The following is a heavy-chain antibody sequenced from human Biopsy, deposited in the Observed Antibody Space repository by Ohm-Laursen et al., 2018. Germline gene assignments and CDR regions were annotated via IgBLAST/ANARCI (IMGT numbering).Heavy chain of an antibody. J-gene: IGHJ5*02. Sequence: SVKVSCKASGGTFSSYAISWVRQAPGQGPGWMGGIIPIFGTIDYAPKFQDRVTITADESTRTAYMELSSLKSEDTAVYYCARRYCSSTSCSPPFYSWFDPWGQGTLVTVSS. CDR1: GGTFSSYA. CDR3: ARRYCSSTSCSPPFYSWFDP. CDR2: IIPIFGTI. D-gene: IGHD2-2*01. V-gene: IGHV1-69*13.